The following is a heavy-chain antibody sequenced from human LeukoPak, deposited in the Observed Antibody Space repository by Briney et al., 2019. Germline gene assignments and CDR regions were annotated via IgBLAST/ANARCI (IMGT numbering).Heavy chain of an antibody. Sequence: ASVKVSCKASGYTFTGYYMHWVRQAPGQGLEWMGWINPNSGGTNYAQKFQGRVTMTGDTSIGTAYMELSRLRSDDTAVYYCARVSPLIAVAGDFDYWGQGTLVTVSS. V-gene: IGHV1-2*02. CDR3: ARVSPLIAVAGDFDY. CDR2: INPNSGGT. CDR1: GYTFTGYY. D-gene: IGHD6-19*01. J-gene: IGHJ4*02.